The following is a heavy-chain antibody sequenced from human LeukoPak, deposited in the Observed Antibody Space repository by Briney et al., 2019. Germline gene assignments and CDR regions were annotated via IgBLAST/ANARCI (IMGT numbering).Heavy chain of an antibody. CDR3: ARGAGWLAYYDS. CDR1: GYNFDHYG. Sequence: ASVKVSCKASGYNFDHYGINWVRQAPGQGLEWVGWVSAYNGDRIYAQNFQDRVTMITDASTSTAYMELRSLTSDDTAVYYCARGAGWLAYYDSWGQGTLVTVSS. CDR2: VSAYNGDR. J-gene: IGHJ4*02. V-gene: IGHV1-18*01. D-gene: IGHD5-12*01.